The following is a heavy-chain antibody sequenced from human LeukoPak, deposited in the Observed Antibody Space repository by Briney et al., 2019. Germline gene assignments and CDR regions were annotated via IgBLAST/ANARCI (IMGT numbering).Heavy chain of an antibody. Sequence: GASVKVSCKASGYTFTSYGISWVRQAPGQGLEWMVWISAYNGNTNYAQKLQGRVTMTTDTTTSTAYMELRSLISDDTAVYYCARDCGGDCYSDYWGQGTLVTVSS. CDR2: ISAYNGNT. J-gene: IGHJ4*02. CDR3: ARDCGGDCYSDY. V-gene: IGHV1-18*01. D-gene: IGHD2-21*02. CDR1: GYTFTSYG.